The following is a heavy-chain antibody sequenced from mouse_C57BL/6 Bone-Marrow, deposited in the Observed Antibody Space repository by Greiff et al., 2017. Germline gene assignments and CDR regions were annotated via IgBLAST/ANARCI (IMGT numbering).Heavy chain of an antibody. V-gene: IGHV3-6*01. J-gene: IGHJ3*01. CDR2: ISYDGSN. D-gene: IGHD1-1*01. CDR3: ARGCYYGRKLAD. CDR1: GYSITSCYY. Sequence: VQLKESGPGLVKPSQSLSLTCPVTGYSITSCYYWTCLRQYPGNKLEWMGYISYDGSNNYNPSLKNRISITRDTSNNQFFLKLNSLTTEDTATYYCARGCYYGRKLADWGQGTLVTVSA.